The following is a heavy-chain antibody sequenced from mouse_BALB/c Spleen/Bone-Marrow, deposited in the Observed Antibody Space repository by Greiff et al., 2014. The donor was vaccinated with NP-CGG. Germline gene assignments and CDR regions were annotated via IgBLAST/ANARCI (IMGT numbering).Heavy chain of an antibody. D-gene: IGHD1-1*01. CDR1: GYSITNVYA. J-gene: IGHJ1*01. CDR2: ISYSGST. CDR3: ARGYYHGYGYFDV. Sequence: VQLKESGPGLVKPSQSLSLTCTVTGYSITNVYAWNWIRQFPGNKLEWLGYISYSGSTSYIPSLKSRISITRDTSKNQFFLQLSSVTTEDTATYYCARGYYHGYGYFDVWGAGTTVTVSS. V-gene: IGHV3-2*02.